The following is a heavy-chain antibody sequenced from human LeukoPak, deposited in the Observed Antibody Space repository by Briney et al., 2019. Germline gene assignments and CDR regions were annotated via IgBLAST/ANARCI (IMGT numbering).Heavy chain of an antibody. CDR3: ARGYGTGGLLRYFDWLTAGDY. Sequence: ASVNVSCKASGYTFTSYGISWVRQAPGQGLEWMGWISAYNGNTNYAQKLQGRVTMTTDTSTSTAYMELRSLRSDDTAVYYCARGYGTGGLLRYFDWLTAGDYWGQGTLVTVSS. D-gene: IGHD3-9*01. J-gene: IGHJ4*02. CDR1: GYTFTSYG. CDR2: ISAYNGNT. V-gene: IGHV1-18*01.